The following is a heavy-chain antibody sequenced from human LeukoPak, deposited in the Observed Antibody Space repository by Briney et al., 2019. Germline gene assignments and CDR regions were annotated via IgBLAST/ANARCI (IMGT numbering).Heavy chain of an antibody. D-gene: IGHD3-10*01. CDR3: ARRTYYYGSGSYYLFDY. J-gene: IGHJ4*02. V-gene: IGHV3-74*01. Sequence: GGSLRLSCAASGFTFSSYWMHWVRQAPGKGLVWVSRINGDGSSTSYADSVRGRFSISRDNAKNTLYLQMNSLRAEDTAVYYCARRTYYYGSGSYYLFDYWGQGTLVTVSS. CDR1: GFTFSSYW. CDR2: INGDGSST.